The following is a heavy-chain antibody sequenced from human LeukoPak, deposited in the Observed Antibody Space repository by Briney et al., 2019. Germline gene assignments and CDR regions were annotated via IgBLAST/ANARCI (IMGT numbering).Heavy chain of an antibody. CDR2: INHSGST. CDR3: ARGRGGYCSSTSCYFWFDP. Sequence: SETLSLTCAVYGGSFSGYYWSWIRQPPGKGLEWIGEINHSGSTNYNPSLKSRVTISVDTSKNQFSLKPSSVTAADTAVYYCARGRGGYCSSTSCYFWFDPWGQGTLVTVSS. D-gene: IGHD2-2*03. J-gene: IGHJ5*02. V-gene: IGHV4-34*01. CDR1: GGSFSGYY.